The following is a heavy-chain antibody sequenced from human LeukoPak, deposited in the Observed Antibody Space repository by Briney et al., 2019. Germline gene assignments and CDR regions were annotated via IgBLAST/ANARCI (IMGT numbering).Heavy chain of an antibody. D-gene: IGHD1-1*01. CDR3: ARGSGWNPLLWY. Sequence: PSETLSLTCAVYGGSFSGYYWSWIRQPPGKGLEWIGEINHSGSTNYNPSLKSRVTISVDTSKNQFSLKLSSVTAADTAVYYCARGSGWNPLLWYWGQGTRVTVSS. V-gene: IGHV4-34*01. CDR1: GGSFSGYY. CDR2: INHSGST. J-gene: IGHJ4*02.